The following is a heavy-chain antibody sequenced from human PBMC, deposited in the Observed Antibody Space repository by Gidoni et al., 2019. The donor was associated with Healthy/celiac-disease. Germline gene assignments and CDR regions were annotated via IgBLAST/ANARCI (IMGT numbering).Heavy chain of an antibody. V-gene: IGHV3-43*01. J-gene: IGHJ4*02. CDR2: ISWDGGNT. CDR1: GLIFDDFT. CDR3: AGQEYSYGSFDY. D-gene: IGHD5-18*01. Sequence: VQLVESGVVVVQPGGSLRLSCAASGLIFDDFTRHWVRQAPGKGLGWCSRISWDGGNTYYADSVKGRFTISRDNSKNSLYLQMNSLRTEDTALYYCAGQEYSYGSFDYWGQGTLVTVSS.